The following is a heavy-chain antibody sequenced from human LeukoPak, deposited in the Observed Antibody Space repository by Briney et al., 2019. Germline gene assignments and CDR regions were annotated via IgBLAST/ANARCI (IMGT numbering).Heavy chain of an antibody. CDR3: ARDRDSYYYDSSGYYTDY. J-gene: IGHJ4*02. CDR1: GYTFTSYG. D-gene: IGHD3-22*01. CDR2: ISAYNGNT. Sequence: ASVKVSCKASGYTFTSYGISWVRQAPGQGLEWMGWISAYNGNTNYAQKLQGRVTMTTDTSTSTAYMELRSLRSDDTAVYYCARDRDSYYYDSSGYYTDYWGQGTLVTVS. V-gene: IGHV1-18*01.